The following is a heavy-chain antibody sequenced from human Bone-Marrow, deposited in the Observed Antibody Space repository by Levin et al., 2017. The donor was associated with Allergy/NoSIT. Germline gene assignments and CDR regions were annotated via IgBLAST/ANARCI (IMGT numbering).Heavy chain of an antibody. Sequence: AGGSLRLSCAASGFTFSSYSMNWVRQAPGKGLEWVSSISSSSSYIYYADSVKGRFTISRDNAKNSLYLQMNSLRAEDTAVYYCARDRVVQGAHFDYWGQGTLVTVSS. J-gene: IGHJ4*02. CDR1: GFTFSSYS. V-gene: IGHV3-21*01. D-gene: IGHD3-10*01. CDR2: ISSSSSYI. CDR3: ARDRVVQGAHFDY.